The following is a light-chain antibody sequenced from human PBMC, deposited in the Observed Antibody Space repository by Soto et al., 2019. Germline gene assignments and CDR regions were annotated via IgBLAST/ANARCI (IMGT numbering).Light chain of an antibody. CDR1: QTISSW. V-gene: IGKV1-5*03. CDR2: KAS. J-gene: IGKJ1*01. Sequence: DARMTLSLSTVSGSVRDKVTITCRASQTISSWLSWYQQKPGKAPKLLIYKASTLKSGVPSRFSGSGSGTEFTLTISSLQPDDFATYYCQHYNSYSDAFGQASKLDIK. CDR3: QHYNSYSDA.